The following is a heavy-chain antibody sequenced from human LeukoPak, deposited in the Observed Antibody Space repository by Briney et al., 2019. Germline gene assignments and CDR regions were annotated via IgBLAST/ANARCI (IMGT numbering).Heavy chain of an antibody. CDR3: ARAVGGDGSGSL. J-gene: IGHJ4*02. D-gene: IGHD3-10*01. CDR2: IYYRVTS. CDR1: GDSISTYY. V-gene: IGHV4-59*01. Sequence: SETLSLTCTVSGDSISTYYWSWIRPPPGKGLEWIGYIYYRVTSDYNPSLKSRVTMSVDMSTRQISLKLSSVTAADTGVYYCARAVGGDGSGSLWGPGTLVTVSS.